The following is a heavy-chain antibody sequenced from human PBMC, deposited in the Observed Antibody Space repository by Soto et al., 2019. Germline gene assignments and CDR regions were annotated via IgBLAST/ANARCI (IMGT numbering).Heavy chain of an antibody. J-gene: IGHJ5*02. CDR2: IRSKGNDYVT. V-gene: IGHV3-73*01. Sequence: EVQLVESGGGLVQPGGSLKLSCAASGFTFSGSTMHWVRQASGKGLEWVGRIRSKGNDYVTQYAASVKGRFTISRDDPKNTAYLQMNSLKTEDTAVYFCTTDPSGYHTLGWFDPWGQGTLVTVSS. D-gene: IGHD3-3*01. CDR1: GFTFSGST. CDR3: TTDPSGYHTLGWFDP.